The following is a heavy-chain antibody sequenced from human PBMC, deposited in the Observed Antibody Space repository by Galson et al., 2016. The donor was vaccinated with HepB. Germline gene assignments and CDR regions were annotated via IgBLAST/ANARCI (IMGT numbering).Heavy chain of an antibody. J-gene: IGHJ4*02. CDR1: GGSISSSNW. D-gene: IGHD4-17*01. CDR2: IYHSGTT. CDR3: ARGRRATVTTYNPYYFDY. V-gene: IGHV4-4*02. Sequence: SETLSLTCAVSGGSISSSNWWSWVRQPPGKGLEWIGEIYHSGTTNYNPSLKSRVTISVDKSKNQVSLKLSSVTAADTAVYYCARGRRATVTTYNPYYFDYWGQGTLVTISS.